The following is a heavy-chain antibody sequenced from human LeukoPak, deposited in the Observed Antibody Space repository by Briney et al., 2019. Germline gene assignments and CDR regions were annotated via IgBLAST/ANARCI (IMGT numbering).Heavy chain of an antibody. J-gene: IGHJ5*02. V-gene: IGHV1-2*02. D-gene: IGHD5-18*01. Sequence: ASVKVSCKAPGYTFTAYYMHWVRQAPGQGPEWMGWINPNSGGTSYAQKFQGRVTMTRDTSISTAYMELTRLTSDDTAVYYCARDGYTFGDNWFGPWGQGTLVTVSS. CDR1: GYTFTAYY. CDR3: ARDGYTFGDNWFGP. CDR2: INPNSGGT.